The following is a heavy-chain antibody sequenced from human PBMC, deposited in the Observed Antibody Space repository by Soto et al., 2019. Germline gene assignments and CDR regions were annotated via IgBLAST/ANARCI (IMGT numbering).Heavy chain of an antibody. CDR3: ARHVVGNIAVAGTFGCNWFDP. Sequence: SETLSLTCTVSGGSISSSSYYWGWIRQPPGKGLEWIGSIYYSGSTYYNPSLKSRVTISVDTSKNRFSLKLSSVTAADTAVYYCARHVVGNIAVAGTFGCNWFDPWGQGTLVTVSS. D-gene: IGHD6-19*01. V-gene: IGHV4-39*01. J-gene: IGHJ5*02. CDR1: GGSISSSSYY. CDR2: IYYSGST.